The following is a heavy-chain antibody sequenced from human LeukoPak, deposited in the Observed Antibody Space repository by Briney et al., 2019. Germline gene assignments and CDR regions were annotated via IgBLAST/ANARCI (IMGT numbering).Heavy chain of an antibody. Sequence: SETLSLTCIVSADAITSHFYWGWIRQSPGEGGKGLEWIASVYHSGAEYVNPSLKSRVTTSVDTSKSQFYLTLTSVTAADTAVYFWARASFASGGYYFDLWGPGTLITVSS. CDR1: ADAITSHFY. J-gene: IGHJ4*02. CDR2: VYHSGAE. V-gene: IGHV4-38-2*02. D-gene: IGHD3-10*01. CDR3: ARASFASGGYYFDL.